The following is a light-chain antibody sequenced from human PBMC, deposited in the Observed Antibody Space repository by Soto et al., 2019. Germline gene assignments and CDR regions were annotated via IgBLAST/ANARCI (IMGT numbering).Light chain of an antibody. Sequence: QSVLTQPASVSGSPGQSITISCTGSGSDISGHHYVSWYQQYPGKAPKLMIYEVSHRPSGVSNRFSGSKSGNTASLTISGLQAEDEAEYYCGSYTGSSTLVFGTGTKVTVL. CDR3: GSYTGSSTLV. J-gene: IGLJ1*01. CDR2: EVS. CDR1: GSDISGHHY. V-gene: IGLV2-14*01.